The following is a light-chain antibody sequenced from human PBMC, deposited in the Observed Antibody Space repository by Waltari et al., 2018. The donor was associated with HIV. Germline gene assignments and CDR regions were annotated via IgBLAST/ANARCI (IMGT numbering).Light chain of an antibody. V-gene: IGKV1-16*02. CDR3: QQYFTYPRT. CDR1: QGISTY. Sequence: TQSPSSLSASVGDRVTITCRASQGISTYLAWFQQKPGEAPKSLIYAASTLQSGVPSKFSGSGSGTDFTLTITSLQPEDFATYYCQQYFTYPRTFGQGTKVEFK. J-gene: IGKJ1*01. CDR2: AAS.